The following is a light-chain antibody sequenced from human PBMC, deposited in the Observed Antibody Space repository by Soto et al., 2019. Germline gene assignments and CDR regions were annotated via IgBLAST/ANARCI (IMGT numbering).Light chain of an antibody. CDR3: QQYGSSPYT. J-gene: IGKJ2*01. Sequence: EILLTQSPGTLSLSPGERATLSCRASQSVRNNYLAWYQQKPGQAPRLLIYGASGRATGIPDRFSGSGSGTDFTLTISRLEPGDFAVYYCQQYGSSPYTFGQGTKLEI. CDR1: QSVRNNY. V-gene: IGKV3-20*01. CDR2: GAS.